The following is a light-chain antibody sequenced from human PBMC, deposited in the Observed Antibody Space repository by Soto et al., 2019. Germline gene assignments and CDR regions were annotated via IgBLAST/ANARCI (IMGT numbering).Light chain of an antibody. V-gene: IGLV2-14*01. CDR3: AAWDGNLNGWL. Sequence: QSALTQPASVSGSAGQSITISCSGTMRDVGAYNLVSWYQQHPGTAPKLIIYEVRNRPSGISSRFSGSKSGTSASLAISNLQSEDEADYYCAAWDGNLNGWLFGGGTKLTVL. CDR2: EVR. CDR1: MRDVGAYNL. J-gene: IGLJ3*02.